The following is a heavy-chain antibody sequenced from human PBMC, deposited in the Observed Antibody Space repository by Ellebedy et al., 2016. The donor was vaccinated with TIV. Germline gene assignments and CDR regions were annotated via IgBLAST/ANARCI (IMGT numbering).Heavy chain of an antibody. D-gene: IGHD6-13*01. J-gene: IGHJ4*02. CDR1: GGSISSSSYY. CDR2: IYYSGST. CDR3: ARLAVYSSSWYPLDY. Sequence: SETLSLXXTVSGGSISSSSYYWGWIRQPPGKGLEWIGSIYYSGSTYYNPSLKSRVTISVDTSKNQFSLKLSSVTAADTAVYYCARLAVYSSSWYPLDYWGQGTLVTVSS. V-gene: IGHV4-39*07.